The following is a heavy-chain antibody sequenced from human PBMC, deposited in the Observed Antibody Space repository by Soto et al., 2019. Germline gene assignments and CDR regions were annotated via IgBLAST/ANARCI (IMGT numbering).Heavy chain of an antibody. V-gene: IGHV5-51*03. D-gene: IGHD2-2*01. J-gene: IGHJ6*02. CDR3: AAMRERRWGGGAVMVG. Sequence: EVQLVQSGAEVKKPGESLKISCKGSGYSFTSSWIGWVRQMPGKGLDWMGIIYPGDSDTRNSPSFQGQVTISADNSISTAGAQWSSLKAADAAMYSCAAMRERRWGGGAVMVGGGQGTTVSVSS. CDR2: IYPGDSDT. CDR1: GYSFTSSW.